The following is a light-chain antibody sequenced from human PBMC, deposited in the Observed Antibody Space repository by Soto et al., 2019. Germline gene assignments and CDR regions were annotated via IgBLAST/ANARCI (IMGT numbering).Light chain of an antibody. CDR3: QQRSKWPPIT. CDR1: QSVSSY. J-gene: IGKJ5*01. Sequence: EIVLTQSPATLSLSPGERATLSCRASQSVSSYLAWYQQKPGQAPRLLIYDASNRATGIPARFSGSGSGTDFTLTISSLEPEDSAVYHCQQRSKWPPITFGQGTRLEIK. V-gene: IGKV3-11*01. CDR2: DAS.